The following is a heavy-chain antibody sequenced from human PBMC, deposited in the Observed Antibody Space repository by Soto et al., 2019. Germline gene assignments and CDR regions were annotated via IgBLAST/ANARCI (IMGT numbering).Heavy chain of an antibody. Sequence: ASVKVYCKASGYTFTSYAMHWVRQAPGQRLEWMGWINAGNGNTKYSQKFQGRVTITRDTSASTAYMELSSLRSEDTAVYYCAREGVYDFWSGYLTMVAFDIWGQGTMVTVSS. J-gene: IGHJ3*02. CDR2: INAGNGNT. CDR3: AREGVYDFWSGYLTMVAFDI. CDR1: GYTFTSYA. D-gene: IGHD3-3*01. V-gene: IGHV1-3*01.